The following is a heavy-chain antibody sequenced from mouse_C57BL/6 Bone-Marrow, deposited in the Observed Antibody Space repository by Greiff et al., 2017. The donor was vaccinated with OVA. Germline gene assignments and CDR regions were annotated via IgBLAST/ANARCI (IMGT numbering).Heavy chain of an antibody. D-gene: IGHD2-4*01. CDR3: ARGGVYYDYDGDPYAMDY. CDR1: GYSITSGYY. Sequence: EVKLLESGPGLVKPSQSLSLTCSVTGYSITSGYYWNWIRQFPGNKLEWMGYISYDGSNNYNPSLKNRISITRDTSKNQFFLKLNSVTTEDTATYYCARGGVYYDYDGDPYAMDYWGQGTSVTVSS. V-gene: IGHV3-6*01. J-gene: IGHJ4*01. CDR2: ISYDGSN.